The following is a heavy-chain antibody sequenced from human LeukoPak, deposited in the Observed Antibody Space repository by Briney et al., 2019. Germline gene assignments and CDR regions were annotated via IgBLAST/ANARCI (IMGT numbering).Heavy chain of an antibody. V-gene: IGHV3-7*01. J-gene: IGHJ4*02. CDR2: IKEDGTKK. D-gene: IGHD1-26*01. CDR3: AREVGATDY. Sequence: QSGGSLRLSCVASGFTFSSYWMTWVRQAPGKGLEWVAHIKEDGTKKDYVDSVKGRFTISRDNAKNSLYLQMNSLRAEDTAVYYCAREVGATDYWSQGTLVTVSS. CDR1: GFTFSSYW.